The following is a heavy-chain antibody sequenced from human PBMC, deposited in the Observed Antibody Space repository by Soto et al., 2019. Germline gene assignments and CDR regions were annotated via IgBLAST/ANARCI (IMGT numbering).Heavy chain of an antibody. V-gene: IGHV5-51*01. CDR1: VYIFSNYW. CDR3: SIHISPSSSNDY. Sequence: PGESLKISCTGSVYIFSNYWIGWVRQMPGKGLECMGIIYAGDSDSRYSPSFQGQVTISVDKSISTAYLHWSSLKASDSAMYYCSIHISPSSSNDYWGQGTLVTVSS. CDR2: IYAGDSDS. J-gene: IGHJ4*02. D-gene: IGHD6-13*01.